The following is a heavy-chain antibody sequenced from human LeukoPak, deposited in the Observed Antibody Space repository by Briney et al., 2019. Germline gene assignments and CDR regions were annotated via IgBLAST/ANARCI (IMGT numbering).Heavy chain of an antibody. Sequence: GGSLRLSCAASGFIFSSYWMSWVRQAPGKGLEWVANIKQDGSEKYYVDSVKGRFTISRDNAKNSLYLQMNSLRAEDTAVYYCARPVSAYYYYYMDVWGKGTTVTISS. J-gene: IGHJ6*03. CDR2: IKQDGSEK. CDR3: ARPVSAYYYYYMDV. CDR1: GFIFSSYW. D-gene: IGHD2-21*01. V-gene: IGHV3-7*01.